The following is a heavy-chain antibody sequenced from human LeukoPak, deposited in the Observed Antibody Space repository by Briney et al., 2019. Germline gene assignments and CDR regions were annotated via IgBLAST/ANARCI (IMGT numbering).Heavy chain of an antibody. V-gene: IGHV4-59*01. CDR2: IYYSGST. CDR1: GGSISSYY. Sequence: SETLSLTCTVSGGSISSYYWSWIRQPPGKGLEWIGYIYYSGSTNYNPSLKSRVTISVDTSRNQFSLKLSSVTAADTAVYYCARRAVRNGGNSVGFDPWGQGTLVTVSS. D-gene: IGHD4-23*01. CDR3: ARRAVRNGGNSVGFDP. J-gene: IGHJ5*02.